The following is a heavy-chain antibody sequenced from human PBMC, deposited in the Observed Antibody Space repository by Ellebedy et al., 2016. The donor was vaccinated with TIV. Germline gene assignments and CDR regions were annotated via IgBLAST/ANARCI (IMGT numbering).Heavy chain of an antibody. V-gene: IGHV3-53*01. D-gene: IGHD6-13*01. Sequence: GESLKISCTASGFTVGNNYMNWLRQAPGKGLEWVSLIYSGGDTVYADSVKGRFTISRDSSKNTSYLQMNSLRAEDTAVYYCARSPQCIAASGPYKWGQGTLVTVSS. CDR2: IYSGGDT. CDR3: ARSPQCIAASGPYK. J-gene: IGHJ4*02. CDR1: GFTVGNNY.